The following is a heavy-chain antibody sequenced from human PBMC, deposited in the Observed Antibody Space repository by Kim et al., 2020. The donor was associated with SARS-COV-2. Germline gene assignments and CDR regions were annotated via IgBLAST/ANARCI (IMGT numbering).Heavy chain of an antibody. CDR1: GGSISSSSYY. V-gene: IGHV4-39*01. D-gene: IGHD6-19*01. J-gene: IGHJ3*02. Sequence: SETLSLTCTVSGGSISSSSYYWGWIRQPPGKGLEWIGSIYYSGSTYYNPSLKSRVTISVDTSKNQFSLKLSSVTAADTAVYYCARHAGQQWLVLVGLGAFDIWGQGTMVTVSS. CDR3: ARHAGQQWLVLVGLGAFDI. CDR2: IYYSGST.